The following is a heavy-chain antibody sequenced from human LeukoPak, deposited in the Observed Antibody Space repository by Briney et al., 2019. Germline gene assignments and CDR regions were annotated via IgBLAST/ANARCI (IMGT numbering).Heavy chain of an antibody. Sequence: SETLSLTCTVSVGSFSSYYWSWIRQPPGKGLEWIGYIYYSGSTNYNPSLKSRVTISVDTSKNQFSLKLSSVTAADTAVYYCAGGYSGYDDNWFDPWGQGTLVTVSS. V-gene: IGHV4-59*01. J-gene: IGHJ5*02. CDR1: VGSFSSYY. CDR3: AGGYSGYDDNWFDP. D-gene: IGHD5-12*01. CDR2: IYYSGST.